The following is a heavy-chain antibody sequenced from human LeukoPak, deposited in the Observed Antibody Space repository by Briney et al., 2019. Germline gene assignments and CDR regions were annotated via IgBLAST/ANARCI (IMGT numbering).Heavy chain of an antibody. V-gene: IGHV4-59*01. Sequence: SETLSLTCTVSGGSISSYYWSWIRQPPGKGLEWIGYIYYSGSTNYNPFLKSRVTISVDTSKNQFSLKLSSVTAADTAVYYCARECSSTSCSYYFDYWGQGTLVTVSS. CDR3: ARECSSTSCSYYFDY. CDR2: IYYSGST. CDR1: GGSISSYY. D-gene: IGHD2-2*01. J-gene: IGHJ4*02.